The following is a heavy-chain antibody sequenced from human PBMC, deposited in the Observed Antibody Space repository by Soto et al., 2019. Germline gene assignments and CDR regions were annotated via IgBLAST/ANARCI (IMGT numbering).Heavy chain of an antibody. V-gene: IGHV4-39*02. J-gene: IGHJ6*03. CDR2: IYYSGST. Sequence: PSETLSLTCTVSGGSISSSSYYWGWIRQPPGKGLEWIGSIYYSGSTYYNPSLKSRVTISVDTSKNQFSLKLSSVTAADTAVYYCAREGHSSSWNPYYYYYMDVWGKGTTVTVSS. CDR1: GGSISSSSYY. D-gene: IGHD6-13*01. CDR3: AREGHSSSWNPYYYYYMDV.